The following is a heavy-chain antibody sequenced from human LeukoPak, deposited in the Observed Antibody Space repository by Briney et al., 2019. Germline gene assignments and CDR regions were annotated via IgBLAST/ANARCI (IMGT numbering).Heavy chain of an antibody. J-gene: IGHJ4*02. CDR3: ARDSSGWSGGY. CDR1: GYTFTGYY. V-gene: IGHV1-2*06. CDR2: INPNSGGT. Sequence: ASVKVSCKASGYTFTGYYMRWVRQAPGQGLEWMGRINPNSGGTNYAQKFQGRVTMTRDTPISTAYMELSRLISDDTAVYYCARDSSGWSGGYWGQGTLVTVSS. D-gene: IGHD6-19*01.